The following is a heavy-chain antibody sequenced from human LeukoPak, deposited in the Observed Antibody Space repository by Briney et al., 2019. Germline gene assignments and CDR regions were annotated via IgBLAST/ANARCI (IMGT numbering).Heavy chain of an antibody. D-gene: IGHD3-22*01. Sequence: GGSLRLSCAASGFTFSNYAMSWVRQAPGKGLEWVSGISGSGDRTYYEDSVKGRFTISRDNSKNTLYLKMNSLRDEDTAVYYCAKDPLYDYDSSDNIEGDFDYWGQGTLVTVSS. CDR2: ISGSGDRT. CDR3: AKDPLYDYDSSDNIEGDFDY. V-gene: IGHV3-23*01. J-gene: IGHJ4*02. CDR1: GFTFSNYA.